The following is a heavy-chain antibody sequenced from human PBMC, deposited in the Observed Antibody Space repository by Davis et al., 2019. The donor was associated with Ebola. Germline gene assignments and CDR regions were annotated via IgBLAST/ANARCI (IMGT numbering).Heavy chain of an antibody. CDR1: GFTFSSYS. CDR2: INSDGSST. CDR3: ARGQGYCTNGVCLGGYYYYYGMDV. V-gene: IGHV3-74*01. Sequence: GESLKISCAASGFTFSSYSMNWVRQAPGKGLVWVSRINSDGSSTSYADSVKGRFTISRDNAKNTLYLQMNSLRAEDTAVYYCARGQGYCTNGVCLGGYYYYYGMDVWGQGTTVTVSS. D-gene: IGHD2-8*01. J-gene: IGHJ6*02.